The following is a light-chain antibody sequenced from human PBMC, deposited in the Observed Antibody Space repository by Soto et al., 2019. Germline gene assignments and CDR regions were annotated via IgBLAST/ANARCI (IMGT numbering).Light chain of an antibody. CDR2: DAS. Sequence: EIVLTQSPATLPLSPGDRATLSCRASQSISSSLAWYQQKAGQAPRLLIYDASNRATGIPAKFSGSGSETDFTLTISFLEPEDFAVYYCQQRKSWPLTFGGGTRIEIK. CDR1: QSISSS. V-gene: IGKV3-11*01. J-gene: IGKJ4*01. CDR3: QQRKSWPLT.